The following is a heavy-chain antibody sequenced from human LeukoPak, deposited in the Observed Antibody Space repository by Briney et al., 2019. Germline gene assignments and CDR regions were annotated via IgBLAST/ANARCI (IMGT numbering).Heavy chain of an antibody. J-gene: IGHJ4*02. V-gene: IGHV3-30*18. Sequence: QAGESLRLSCAASGFTFSSYSMNWVRKAPGKGLEWVAVISYDGSNKYYADSVKGRFTISRDNSKNTLYLQMNSLRAEDTAVYYCANTGIAAAPADYYFDYWGQGTLVTVS. CDR3: ANTGIAAAPADYYFDY. D-gene: IGHD6-13*01. CDR1: GFTFSSYS. CDR2: ISYDGSNK.